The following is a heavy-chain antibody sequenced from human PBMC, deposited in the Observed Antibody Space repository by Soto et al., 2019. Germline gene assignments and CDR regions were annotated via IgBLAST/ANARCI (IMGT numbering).Heavy chain of an antibody. V-gene: IGHV4-34*01. CDR3: ARFGSGPEGY. D-gene: IGHD3-10*01. CDR1: GGSFSGYY. CDR2: INHSGST. Sequence: QVQLQQWGAGLLKPSETLSLTCAVYGGSFSGYYWSWIRQPPGKGLEWIGEINHSGSTNYNPSLKSRVTISVDTSKNQFSLKLSSVTAADTAVYCCARFGSGPEGYWGQGTLVTVSS. J-gene: IGHJ4*02.